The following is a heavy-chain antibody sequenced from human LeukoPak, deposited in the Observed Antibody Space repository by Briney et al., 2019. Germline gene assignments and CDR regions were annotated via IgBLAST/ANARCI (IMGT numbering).Heavy chain of an antibody. CDR1: GFTFSSYA. CDR2: ISYDGSNK. D-gene: IGHD2-21*02. J-gene: IGHJ4*02. Sequence: GGSLRLSCAASGFTFSSYAMHWVRQAPGKGLEWVAVISYDGSNKYYADSVKGRFTISRDNSKNTLYLRMNSLRAEDTAVYYCARDSYSAYCGGDCYIDYWGQGTLVTVSS. CDR3: ARDSYSAYCGGDCYIDY. V-gene: IGHV3-30-3*01.